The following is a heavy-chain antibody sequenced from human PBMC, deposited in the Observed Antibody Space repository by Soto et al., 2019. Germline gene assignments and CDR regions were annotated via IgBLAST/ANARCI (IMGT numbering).Heavy chain of an antibody. V-gene: IGHV1-69*08. Sequence: QVQLVQSGAEVKKPGSSVKVSCKASGGTFSSYTIRWVRQAPGQGLEWRGRIIPNLGTANYALKFQGRFTITSNKPPSTGYTEVSSRTFEDTGVYYCARDRGVARGLDSWCQGTLVIVS. CDR3: ARDRGVARGLDS. D-gene: IGHD3-10*01. CDR2: IIPNLGTA. J-gene: IGHJ4*02. CDR1: GGTFSSYT.